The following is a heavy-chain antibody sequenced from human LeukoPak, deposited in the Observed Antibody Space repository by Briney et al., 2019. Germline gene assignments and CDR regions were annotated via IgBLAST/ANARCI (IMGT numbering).Heavy chain of an antibody. CDR3: ARDTHYYGSGSPAFDI. D-gene: IGHD3-10*01. CDR1: GFTFSDYN. V-gene: IGHV3-11*04. J-gene: IGHJ3*02. CDR2: ISRSGSNK. Sequence: PGGSLTLSCAASGFTFSDYNMRWIRQAPGKGLEWVASISRSGSNKYYADSVKGRFNISRDNAKNSLYLQMNSLRAEDTALYYCARDTHYYGSGSPAFDIWGQGTMVTVSS.